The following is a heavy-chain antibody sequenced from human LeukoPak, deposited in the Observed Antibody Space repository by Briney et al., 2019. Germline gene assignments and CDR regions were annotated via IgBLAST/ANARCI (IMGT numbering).Heavy chain of an antibody. D-gene: IGHD1-20*01. Sequence: ASVKVSCKASGYTFTGYYMHWVRQAPGQGLEWMGWINPNSGGTNYAQKFQGRVTMTRDTSISTAYMELSRLRSDDTAVYYCARCSNWNDETHFDYWGQGTLVTVSS. CDR3: ARCSNWNDETHFDY. V-gene: IGHV1-2*02. CDR1: GYTFTGYY. CDR2: INPNSGGT. J-gene: IGHJ4*02.